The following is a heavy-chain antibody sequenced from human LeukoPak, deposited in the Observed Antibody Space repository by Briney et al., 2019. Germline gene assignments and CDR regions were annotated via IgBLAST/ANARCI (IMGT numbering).Heavy chain of an antibody. D-gene: IGHD5-12*01. CDR3: ARGRSTGYPYYFEY. J-gene: IGHJ4*02. CDR2: MTPNSGNT. Sequence: GASVKVSCKASGYTFTSYDINWVRQAAGQGLEWLGFMTPNSGNTGYAQKLQGRVTMTRDNSINTAYMELSGLRSEDTAVYYCARGRSTGYPYYFEYWGQGTLVTVSS. V-gene: IGHV1-8*01. CDR1: GYTFTSYD.